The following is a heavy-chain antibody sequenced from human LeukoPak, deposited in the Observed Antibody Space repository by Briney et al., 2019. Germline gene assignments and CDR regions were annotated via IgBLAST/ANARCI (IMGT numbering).Heavy chain of an antibody. J-gene: IGHJ4*02. Sequence: GAPVKVSCKASGYTFTSYYMHWVRQAPGQGLEWMGIINPSGGSTSYAQKFQGRVTMTRDTSTSTVYMELSSLRSEDTAVYYCARADYDSSGYPHLDYWGQGTLVTVSS. CDR2: INPSGGST. CDR1: GYTFTSYY. CDR3: ARADYDSSGYPHLDY. V-gene: IGHV1-46*01. D-gene: IGHD3-22*01.